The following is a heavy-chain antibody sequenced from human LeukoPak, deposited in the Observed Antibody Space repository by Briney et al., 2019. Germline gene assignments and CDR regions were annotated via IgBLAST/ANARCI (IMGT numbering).Heavy chain of an antibody. D-gene: IGHD6-13*01. J-gene: IGHJ4*02. Sequence: PSETLSLTCTVSGGSVSSGSYYWSWIRQPPGKGLEWIGYIYYSGSTNYNPPLKSRGTISVDTSKNQFSLKLSSVTAADTAVYYCARDRVAAASLDYWGQGTLVTVSS. CDR2: IYYSGST. CDR3: ARDRVAAASLDY. V-gene: IGHV4-61*01. CDR1: GGSVSSGSYY.